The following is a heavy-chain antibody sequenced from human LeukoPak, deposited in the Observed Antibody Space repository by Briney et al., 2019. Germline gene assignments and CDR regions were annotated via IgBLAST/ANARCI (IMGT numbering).Heavy chain of an antibody. J-gene: IGHJ4*02. D-gene: IGHD7-27*01. CDR3: ARAWATDFDY. V-gene: IGHV3-21*01. CDR2: ISSSGNYI. CDR1: RFTFSSYS. Sequence: GGSLRLSCAASRFTFSSYSMNWVRQAPGKGLEWVSSISSSGNYIYYADSVKGRFTISRDNAKNSLYLQMNSLRAEDTAVYYCARAWATDFDYWGQGTLVTVSS.